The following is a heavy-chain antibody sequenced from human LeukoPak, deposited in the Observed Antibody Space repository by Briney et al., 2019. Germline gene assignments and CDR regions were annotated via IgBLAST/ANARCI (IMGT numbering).Heavy chain of an antibody. CDR1: GGSISSGSYY. D-gene: IGHD4-17*01. CDR2: IYTSGST. Sequence: SETLSLTCTVSGGSISSGSYYWSWIRQPAGKGLEWIGRIYTSGSTNYNPSLKSRVTISVDTSKNQFSLKLSSVTAADTAVYYCARDGATVATPFFDYWGQGTLVTVSS. CDR3: ARDGATVATPFFDY. V-gene: IGHV4-61*02. J-gene: IGHJ4*02.